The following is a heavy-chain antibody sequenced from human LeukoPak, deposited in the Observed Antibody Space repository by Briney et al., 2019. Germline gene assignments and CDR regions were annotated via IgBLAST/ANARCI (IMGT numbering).Heavy chain of an antibody. J-gene: IGHJ4*02. CDR2: IKQEGSEK. V-gene: IGHV3-7*02. CDR1: GFSFSSYW. CDR3: ARHNPYSSGWYCFDD. D-gene: IGHD6-13*01. Sequence: GGSLRLSCAASGFSFSSYWMSWVRQAPGKGLGWVAHIKQEGSEKYYVDSVKGRFTISRDNAKNSLYLQMNSLRAEDTAVYYCARHNPYSSGWYCFDDWGQGTLVTVSS.